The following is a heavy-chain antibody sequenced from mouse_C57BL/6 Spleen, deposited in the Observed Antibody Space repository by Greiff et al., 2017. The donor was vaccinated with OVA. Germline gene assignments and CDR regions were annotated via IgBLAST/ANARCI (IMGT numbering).Heavy chain of an antibody. CDR3: ARSGGDFWFAY. V-gene: IGHV1-26*01. J-gene: IGHJ3*01. Sequence: VQLQQSGPELVKPGASVKISCKASGYTFTDYYMNWVKQSNGKSLEWIGDINPNNGGTSYNQKFKGKATLTVDKSSSTAYMELRRLTSEDSAVYYCARSGGDFWFAYWGQGTLVTVSA. CDR2: INPNNGGT. D-gene: IGHD2-13*01. CDR1: GYTFTDYY.